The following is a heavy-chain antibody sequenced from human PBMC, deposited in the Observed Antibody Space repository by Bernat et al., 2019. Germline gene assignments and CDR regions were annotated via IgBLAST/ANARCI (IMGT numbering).Heavy chain of an antibody. J-gene: IGHJ6*03. Sequence: QVQLVESGGGVVQPGRSLRLSCAASGFTFSSYAMHWVRQAPGKGLEWVAVISYDGSNKYYADSVKGRFTISRDNSKNTPYLQMNSLRAEDTAVYYCARDDRFAPYYMDVWGKGTTVTVSS. CDR1: GFTFSSYA. CDR2: ISYDGSNK. V-gene: IGHV3-30*01. CDR3: ARDDRFAPYYMDV. D-gene: IGHD3-10*01.